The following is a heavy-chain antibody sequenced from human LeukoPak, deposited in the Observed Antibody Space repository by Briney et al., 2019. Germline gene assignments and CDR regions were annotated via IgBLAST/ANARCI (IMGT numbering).Heavy chain of an antibody. V-gene: IGHV3-23*01. Sequence: GGSLRLSCAASGFTFSSYAMSWVRQSPGKGLEWVSAISGSGGSTYYADSVKGRFTISRDNSKNTLYLQMNSLRAEDTAVYYCAKWYNWNYAGLDVWGQGTTVTVSS. CDR3: AKWYNWNYAGLDV. CDR1: GFTFSSYA. J-gene: IGHJ6*02. D-gene: IGHD1-7*01. CDR2: ISGSGGST.